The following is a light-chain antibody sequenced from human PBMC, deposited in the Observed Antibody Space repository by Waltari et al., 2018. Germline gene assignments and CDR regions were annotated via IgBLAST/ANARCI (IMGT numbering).Light chain of an antibody. CDR2: EVR. Sequence: QSALPQSPSASGSPGQPAPIPCTVISSDVGDHNNLSWYQQHPGNAPTVMILEVRKRLSGVPHRVSVSKSGNTASLTVSGLQADDEADYYCSSYAGSNNFVVFGGGTKLTVL. J-gene: IGLJ2*01. V-gene: IGLV2-8*01. CDR3: SSYAGSNNFVV. CDR1: SSDVGDHNN.